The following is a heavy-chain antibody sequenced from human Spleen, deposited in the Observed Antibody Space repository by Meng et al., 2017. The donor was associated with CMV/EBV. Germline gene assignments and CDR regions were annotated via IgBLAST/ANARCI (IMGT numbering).Heavy chain of an antibody. Sequence: GESLKISCAASGFTFSSYAMHWVRQSPGKGLEWVAVISYDGSNKYYADSVKGRFTISRDNAKNSLYLQMNSLRAEDTAVYYCARAYYDFWSGYPHGYFDYWGQGTLVTVSS. CDR1: GFTFSSYA. CDR2: ISYDGSNK. J-gene: IGHJ4*02. D-gene: IGHD3-3*01. V-gene: IGHV3-30*04. CDR3: ARAYYDFWSGYPHGYFDY.